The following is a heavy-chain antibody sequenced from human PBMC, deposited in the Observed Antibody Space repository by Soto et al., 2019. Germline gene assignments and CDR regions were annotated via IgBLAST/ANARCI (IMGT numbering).Heavy chain of an antibody. V-gene: IGHV3-30*03. CDR3: AILPTYSSSSYYYHYGMDV. J-gene: IGHJ6*02. CDR1: GFTFSSYG. Sequence: LRLSCAASGFTFSSYGMHWVRQAPGKGLEWVAVISYDGSNKYYADSVKGRFTNSRDNSKNTLYLQMNSLRAEDTAVYYCAILPTYSSSSYYYHYGMDVWGQGTTVTV. CDR2: ISYDGSNK. D-gene: IGHD6-6*01.